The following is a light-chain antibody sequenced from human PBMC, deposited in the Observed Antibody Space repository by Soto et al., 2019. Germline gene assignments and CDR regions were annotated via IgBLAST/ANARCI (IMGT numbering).Light chain of an antibody. V-gene: IGKV3-11*01. CDR3: QQRSNCPLT. CDR1: QSVSSY. CDR2: DAS. Sequence: EIVLTQSPATLSLSPGERATLSCRASQSVSSYLAWYQQNPGQAPRLLIYDASNRATGIPARFSGSGSGTDFTLTISRLEPEDFAVYYCQQRSNCPLTFGGGTKVEIK. J-gene: IGKJ4*01.